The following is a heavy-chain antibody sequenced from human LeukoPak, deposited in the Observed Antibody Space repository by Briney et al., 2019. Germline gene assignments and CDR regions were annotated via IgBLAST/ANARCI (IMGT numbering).Heavy chain of an antibody. Sequence: GGSLRLSCAASRFTVSSNCMSWVRQAPGKGLEWVSVIYSDDNTYYADSVKGRFTISRDNSKNTLYLQMNSLRAEDTAVYYCAREGGSNYGDYVGYFDYWGQGTLVTVSS. CDR1: RFTVSSNC. CDR3: AREGGSNYGDYVGYFDY. D-gene: IGHD4-17*01. CDR2: IYSDDNT. V-gene: IGHV3-66*01. J-gene: IGHJ4*02.